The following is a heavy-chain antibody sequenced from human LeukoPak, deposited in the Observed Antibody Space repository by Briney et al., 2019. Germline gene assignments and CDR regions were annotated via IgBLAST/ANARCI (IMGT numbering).Heavy chain of an antibody. CDR3: ANAPGKYYYYMDD. Sequence: GGSLRLSCEASGLTFSTYGMHWVRQAPGKGLEWVAYIKYDGANKYYADSVKGRFTIPRDNSKSTLYLQMNSLRVEDTAVYYCANAPGKYYYYMDDWGKGTTVTVS. J-gene: IGHJ6*03. CDR2: IKYDGANK. CDR1: GLTFSTYG. D-gene: IGHD3-10*01. V-gene: IGHV3-30*02.